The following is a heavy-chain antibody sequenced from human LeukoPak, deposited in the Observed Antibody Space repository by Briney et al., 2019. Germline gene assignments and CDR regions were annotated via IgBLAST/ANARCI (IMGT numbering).Heavy chain of an antibody. Sequence: SETLSLTCTVSGGSISSSSYYWGWIRQPPGKGLEWIGSIYYSGSTYYNPSLKSRVTISVDTSKNQFSLKLSSVTAADTAVYYCARLARKGYDFWSGYFAFYYFDYWGQGTLVTVSS. V-gene: IGHV4-39*01. CDR3: ARLARKGYDFWSGYFAFYYFDY. CDR1: GGSISSSSYY. D-gene: IGHD3-3*01. CDR2: IYYSGST. J-gene: IGHJ4*02.